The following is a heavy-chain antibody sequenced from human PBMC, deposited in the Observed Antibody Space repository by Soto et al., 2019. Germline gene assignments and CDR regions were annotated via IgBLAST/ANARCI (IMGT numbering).Heavy chain of an antibody. D-gene: IGHD4-17*01. V-gene: IGHV4-59*01. J-gene: IGHJ6*02. CDR3: ARDYGGKATDYYYGMDV. CDR1: GGSTSSYF. Sequence: SEIQSRSYTVFGGSTSSYFLRLIRQPQGEGLDTIGHIYYSGSTNYNPSLKSRVTISVDTSKNQFSLKLSSATAADTAVYYCARDYGGKATDYYYGMDVWGQGTTVTVSS. CDR2: IYYSGST.